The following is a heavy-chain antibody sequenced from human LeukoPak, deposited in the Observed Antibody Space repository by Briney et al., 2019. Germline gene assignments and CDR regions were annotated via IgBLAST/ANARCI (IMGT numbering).Heavy chain of an antibody. D-gene: IGHD2-2*01. Sequence: SETLSLTCTVSGGSISSYYWSWIRQPPGKGLEWIGYIYYSGSTNYNPSLKSRVTISVDTSKNQFSLKLSSVTAADTAVYYCARIQGAEVVPAIADSYGMDVWGQGTTVTVSS. V-gene: IGHV4-59*08. CDR2: IYYSGST. J-gene: IGHJ6*02. CDR1: GGSISSYY. CDR3: ARIQGAEVVPAIADSYGMDV.